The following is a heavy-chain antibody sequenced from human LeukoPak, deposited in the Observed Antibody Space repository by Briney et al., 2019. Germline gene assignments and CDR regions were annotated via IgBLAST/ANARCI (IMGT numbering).Heavy chain of an antibody. J-gene: IGHJ3*02. V-gene: IGHV4-59*08. CDR2: IYYSGHT. CDR1: GGSISGYF. D-gene: IGHD2/OR15-2a*01. Sequence: SETLSLTCNVSGGSISGYFWNWIRQPPGKGLEWIGNIYYSGHTNYKPSLKNRVTISLDTSKNQFSLKLTSVTAADTAVYYCARHFYSIDAFDIWGQGTMVTVSS. CDR3: ARHFYSIDAFDI.